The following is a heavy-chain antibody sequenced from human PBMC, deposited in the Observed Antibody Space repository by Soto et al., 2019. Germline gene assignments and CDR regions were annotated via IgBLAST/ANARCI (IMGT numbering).Heavy chain of an antibody. J-gene: IGHJ4*02. V-gene: IGHV2-70*01. CDR1: GFSLSTSGMC. CDR3: ARIRRDIVATRVDYYFDY. CDR2: IDWDDDK. Sequence: GPTLVNPTQTLTLTCTFSGFSLSTSGMCVSWIRQPPGKALEWLALIDWDDDKYYSTSLKTRLTISKDTSKNQVVLTMTNMDPVDTATYYCARIRRDIVATRVDYYFDYWGQGTLVTVSS. D-gene: IGHD5-12*01.